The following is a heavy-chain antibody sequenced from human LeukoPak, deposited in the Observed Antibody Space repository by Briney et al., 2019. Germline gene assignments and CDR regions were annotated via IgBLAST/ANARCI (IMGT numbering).Heavy chain of an antibody. CDR3: ARAVEYYYDSSGYYLGY. CDR1: GGSISSYY. CDR2: IYYSGST. V-gene: IGHV4-59*01. J-gene: IGHJ4*02. D-gene: IGHD3-22*01. Sequence: SETLSLTCTASGGSISSYYWSWIRQPPGKGLEWIGYIYYSGSTNYNPSLKSRVTISVDTSKNQFSLKLSSVTAADTAVYYCARAVEYYYDSSGYYLGYWGQGTLVTVSS.